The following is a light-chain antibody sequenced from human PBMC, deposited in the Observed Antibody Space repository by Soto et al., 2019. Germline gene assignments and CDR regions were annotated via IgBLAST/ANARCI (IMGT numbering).Light chain of an antibody. V-gene: IGKV3-11*01. J-gene: IGKJ2*01. Sequence: EIVLTQSPATLSLSPGERATLSCRASQSVSSYLAWYQQKPGQAPRLLIYDASNRATGIPARFSGSGSGTDFTLTISSLEPEDFAVYYCQQRSKDFGQGTKLEIK. CDR1: QSVSSY. CDR3: QQRSKD. CDR2: DAS.